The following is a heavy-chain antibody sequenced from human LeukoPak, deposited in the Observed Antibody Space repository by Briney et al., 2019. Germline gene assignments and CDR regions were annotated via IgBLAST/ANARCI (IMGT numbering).Heavy chain of an antibody. J-gene: IGHJ4*02. CDR2: IYSTGST. V-gene: IGHV4-4*07. Sequence: PSETLSLTRTVSGGSISSYYWSWIRQPAGKGLEWIGRIYSTGSTNYNPSLKSRVTMSVDTSKNQFSLRLRSVTAADTAVYYCARQIASAGTAGFDFRGQGALVTVSS. CDR1: GGSISSYY. CDR3: ARQIASAGTAGFDF. D-gene: IGHD6-13*01.